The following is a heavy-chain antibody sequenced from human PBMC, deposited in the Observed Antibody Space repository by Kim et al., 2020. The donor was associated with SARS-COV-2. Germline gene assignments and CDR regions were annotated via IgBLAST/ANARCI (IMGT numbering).Heavy chain of an antibody. V-gene: IGHV4-34*01. D-gene: IGHD2-15*01. Sequence: TNSNPSRKSRVTRSVDTSKKRFSLKLGSVTAADTAVYYCARGLYGYPYDYWGQGTLVTVSS. CDR2: T. CDR3: ARGLYGYPYDY. J-gene: IGHJ4*02.